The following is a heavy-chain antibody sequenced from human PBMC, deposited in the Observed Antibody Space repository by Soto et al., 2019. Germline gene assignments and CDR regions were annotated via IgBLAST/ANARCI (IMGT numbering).Heavy chain of an antibody. D-gene: IGHD1-26*01. Sequence: QVQLQESGPGLVKSSQTLSLTCTVSGGSISTGGYYWSWIRQRPGRGLEWIGYIYHSGMTFSNPSLQSRVAISMNTSQNQFSLKLSSVTAADTAVYYLATVRWELHDAFDIWGHGTMVSVSS. V-gene: IGHV4-31*03. J-gene: IGHJ3*02. CDR1: GGSISTGGYY. CDR3: ATVRWELHDAFDI. CDR2: IYHSGMT.